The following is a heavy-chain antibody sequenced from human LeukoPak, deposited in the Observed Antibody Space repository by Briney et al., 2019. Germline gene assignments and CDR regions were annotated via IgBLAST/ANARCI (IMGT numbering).Heavy chain of an antibody. CDR3: AKGDTYGLYYYYMDV. V-gene: IGHV3-9*01. D-gene: IGHD5-18*01. J-gene: IGHJ6*03. CDR2: ISWNSGSI. CDR1: GFTFDDYA. Sequence: PGGSLRLSCAASGFTFDDYAMHWVRQAPGKGLEWVSGISWNSGSIGYADSVKGRCTISRDNAKNSLYLQMNSLRAEDTALYYCAKGDTYGLYYYYMDVWGKGTTVTVSS.